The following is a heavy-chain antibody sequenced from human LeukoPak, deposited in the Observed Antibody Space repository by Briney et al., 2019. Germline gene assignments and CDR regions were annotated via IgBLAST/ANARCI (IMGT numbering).Heavy chain of an antibody. D-gene: IGHD4-11*01. Sequence: RPSETLSLTCTVSGGSISSYYWSWIRQPPGKGLEWIGCISYSGSTNYNPSLKSRVTISLDTSKNQFSPRLSSVTAADTAVYYCAREKDDYYYFDYWGQGTLVTVSP. V-gene: IGHV4-59*01. CDR3: AREKDDYYYFDY. J-gene: IGHJ4*02. CDR2: ISYSGST. CDR1: GGSISSYY.